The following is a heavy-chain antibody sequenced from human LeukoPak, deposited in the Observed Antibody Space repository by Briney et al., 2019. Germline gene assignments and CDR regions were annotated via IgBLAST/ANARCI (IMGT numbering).Heavy chain of an antibody. V-gene: IGHV3-20*04. CDR2: INWNGGST. CDR3: ASGGIYYGAAFDF. D-gene: IGHD1-26*01. CDR1: GFTFSNAW. J-gene: IGHJ4*02. Sequence: GGSLRLSCTVSGFTFSNAWMSWVRQAPGKGLEWVSGINWNGGSTGYADSVKGRFTISRDNAKNSLYLQMNSLRAEDTALYYCASGGIYYGAAFDFWGQGTLVTVPS.